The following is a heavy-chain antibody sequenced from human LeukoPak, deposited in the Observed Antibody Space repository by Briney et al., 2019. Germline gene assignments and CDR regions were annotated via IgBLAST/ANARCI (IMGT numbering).Heavy chain of an antibody. V-gene: IGHV3-7*01. CDR2: IKQDGSEK. CDR1: GSTFSDYY. CDR3: AREVTPYY. Sequence: GGSLRLSCVASGSTFSDYYMGWVRQPPGKGLEWVANIKQDGSEKYYVDSVKGRFTISRDNAKNSLFLQMNSLRAEDTAVYYCAREVTPYYWGQGTLVTVSS. J-gene: IGHJ4*02. D-gene: IGHD4-23*01.